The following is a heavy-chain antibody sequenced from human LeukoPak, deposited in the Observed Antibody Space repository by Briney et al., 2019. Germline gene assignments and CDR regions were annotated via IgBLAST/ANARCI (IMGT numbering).Heavy chain of an antibody. CDR2: ISWNSGSI. V-gene: IGHV3-9*01. J-gene: IGHJ4*02. D-gene: IGHD3-16*02. Sequence: GGSLRLSCAASGFTFDDYAMHWARQAPGKGLEWVSGISWNSGSIGYADSVKGRFTIPRDNAKNSLYLQMNSLRAEDTALYYCAKDRYPRLRLGELSFDYWGQGTLVTVSS. CDR3: AKDRYPRLRLGELSFDY. CDR1: GFTFDDYA.